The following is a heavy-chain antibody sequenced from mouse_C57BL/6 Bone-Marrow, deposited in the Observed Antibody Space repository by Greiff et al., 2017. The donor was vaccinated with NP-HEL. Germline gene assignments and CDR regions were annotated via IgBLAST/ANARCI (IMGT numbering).Heavy chain of an antibody. CDR2: IRSKSNNYAT. J-gene: IGHJ2*01. V-gene: IGHV10-1*01. CDR3: VRHRGSSYDYFDY. Sequence: GGGLVQPKGSLKLSCAASGFSFNTYAMNWVRQAPGKGLEWVARIRSKSNNYATYYADSVKDRFTISRDDSESMLYLQMNNLKTEDTAMYYCVRHRGSSYDYFDYWGQGTTLTVSS. CDR1: GFSFNTYA. D-gene: IGHD1-1*01.